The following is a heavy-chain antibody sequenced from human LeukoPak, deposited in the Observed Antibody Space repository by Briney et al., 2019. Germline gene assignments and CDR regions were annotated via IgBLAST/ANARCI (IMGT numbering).Heavy chain of an antibody. V-gene: IGHV1-2*02. CDR2: INPNSGGT. J-gene: IGHJ6*03. Sequence: GVSVKVSCKASGYTFTGYYMHWVRQAPGQGLEWMGWINPNSGGTNYAQKFQGRVTMTRDMSTSTVYMELSSLRSEDTAVYYCARDPGKLERRSRDYYYYMDVWGKGTTVTVSS. CDR1: GYTFTGYY. CDR3: ARDPGKLERRSRDYYYYMDV. D-gene: IGHD1-1*01.